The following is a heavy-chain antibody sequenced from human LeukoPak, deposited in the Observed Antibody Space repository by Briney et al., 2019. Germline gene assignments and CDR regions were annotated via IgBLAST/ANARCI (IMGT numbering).Heavy chain of an antibody. CDR3: ARGEAQTYYYYYYYMDV. V-gene: IGHV4-59*01. J-gene: IGHJ6*03. Sequence: SETLSLTCTVSGASISSYYWSWIRQPPRKGLTWTAYIYSSGSTNYNPSLKSRVTISVDTSNNQFSLKLSSVTAADTAVYYCARGEAQTYYYYYYYMDVWGKGTTVTVSS. CDR2: IYSSGST. CDR1: GASISSYY.